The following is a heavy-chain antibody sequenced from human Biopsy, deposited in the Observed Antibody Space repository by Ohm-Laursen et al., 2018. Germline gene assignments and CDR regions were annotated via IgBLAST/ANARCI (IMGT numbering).Heavy chain of an antibody. CDR3: AADADGYYTEFDY. J-gene: IGHJ4*02. CDR1: GGPSSNYA. V-gene: IGHV1-69*04. D-gene: IGHD3-3*01. Sequence: SVTVSCKVSGGPSSNYAFSWVRQAPGQGLEWVGRIVPILGHLNYAQRFQGRVSITADKSTTYVYMELSRLTSGDTAVYYCAADADGYYTEFDYWGPGTLVTVSS. CDR2: IVPILGHL.